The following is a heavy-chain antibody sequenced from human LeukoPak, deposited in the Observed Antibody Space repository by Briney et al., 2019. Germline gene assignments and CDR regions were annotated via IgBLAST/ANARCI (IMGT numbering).Heavy chain of an antibody. CDR1: GGTFSSYA. D-gene: IGHD2-21*01. V-gene: IGHV1-2*02. CDR2: INPNSGGT. J-gene: IGHJ3*02. Sequence: GSSVKVSCKASGGTFSSYAISWVRQAPGQGLEWMGWINPNSGGTNYAQKFQGRVTMTRDTSISTAYMELSRLRSDDTAVYYCARDLSLWAFDIWGQGTMVTVSS. CDR3: ARDLSLWAFDI.